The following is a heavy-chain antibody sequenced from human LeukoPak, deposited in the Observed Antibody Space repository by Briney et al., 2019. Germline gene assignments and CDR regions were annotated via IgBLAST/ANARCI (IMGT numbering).Heavy chain of an antibody. D-gene: IGHD3-3*01. V-gene: IGHV1-2*02. CDR2: INPNSGGT. CDR3: ARVLTTTIFGVVSLPLANQNNWFDP. J-gene: IGHJ5*02. CDR1: GYTFTGYY. Sequence: ASVKVSCKASGYTFTGYYMHWVRQAPGQGLEWMGWINPNSGGTNYAQKLQGRVTMTTDTSTSTAYMELRSLRSDDTAVYYCARVLTTTIFGVVSLPLANQNNWFDPWGQGTLVTVSS.